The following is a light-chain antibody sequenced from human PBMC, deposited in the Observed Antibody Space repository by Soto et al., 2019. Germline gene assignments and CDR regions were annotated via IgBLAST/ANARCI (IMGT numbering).Light chain of an antibody. CDR1: QSISSW. Sequence: DIQMTQSPSPLSASVGDRVTITCRASQSISSWLAWYQQKPGKAPKLLIYDASSLESGVPSRFSGSGSGTETTLTISSLKPDDFATYYCQQYNSYSWTFGQGTKVDIK. V-gene: IGKV1-5*01. J-gene: IGKJ1*01. CDR3: QQYNSYSWT. CDR2: DAS.